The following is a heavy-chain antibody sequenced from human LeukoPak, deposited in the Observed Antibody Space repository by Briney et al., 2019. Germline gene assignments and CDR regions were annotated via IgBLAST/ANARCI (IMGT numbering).Heavy chain of an antibody. CDR1: GYSFISYW. CDR2: IYPGDSDT. J-gene: IGHJ4*02. CDR3: ARHRPFGGYSYVSDPVLYYFDY. D-gene: IGHD5-18*01. Sequence: GESLKISCKGSGYSFISYWIGWVRQMPGKGLEWMGIIYPGDSDTRYSPSFQGQVTISADKSISTAYLQWSSLKASDTAMYYCARHRPFGGYSYVSDPVLYYFDYWGQGTLVTVSS. V-gene: IGHV5-51*01.